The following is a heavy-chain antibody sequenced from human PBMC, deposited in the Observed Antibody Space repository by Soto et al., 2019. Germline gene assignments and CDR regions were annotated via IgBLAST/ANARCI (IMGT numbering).Heavy chain of an antibody. Sequence: SSETLSLTCTVSGGSISSYYWSWIRQPPGKGLEWIGYISYSGSTNYNPSLKSRVTISVDTSKNQSSLKLSSVTAADTAVYYCALRVVNDAFDFWGQGTMVTVSS. J-gene: IGHJ3*01. V-gene: IGHV4-59*08. CDR3: ALRVVNDAFDF. CDR1: GGSISSYY. CDR2: ISYSGST. D-gene: IGHD3-3*01.